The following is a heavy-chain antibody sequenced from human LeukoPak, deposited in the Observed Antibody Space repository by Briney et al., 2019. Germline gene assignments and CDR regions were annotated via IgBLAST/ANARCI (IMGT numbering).Heavy chain of an antibody. J-gene: IGHJ4*02. CDR2: INGDGSDI. V-gene: IGHV3-74*01. CDR3: VRTSEGGYFDY. D-gene: IGHD1-14*01. CDR1: GFTFSNYW. Sequence: GGSLRLSCAVSGFTFSNYWMHWVRQAPGKGLVWVSRINGDGSDITYADPVKGRFTMSRDNPENTLYLQMTRLRAEDTAVYYCVRTSEGGYFDYWGQGAVVTVSS.